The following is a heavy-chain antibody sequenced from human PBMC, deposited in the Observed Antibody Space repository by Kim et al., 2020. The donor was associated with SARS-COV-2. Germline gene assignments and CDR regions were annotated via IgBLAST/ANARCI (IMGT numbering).Heavy chain of an antibody. V-gene: IGHV1-24*01. CDR2: FDPEDGET. CDR1: GYTLTELS. CDR3: ATGSRLGYSSSSDYYYYGMDV. D-gene: IGHD6-6*01. J-gene: IGHJ6*02. Sequence: ASVKVSCKVSGYTLTELSMHWVRHAPGKGLEWMGVFDPEDGETIYAQKFQGRVTMTEDTSTDTAYMELSSLRSEDTAVYYCATGSRLGYSSSSDYYYYGMDVWGQGTTVTVSS.